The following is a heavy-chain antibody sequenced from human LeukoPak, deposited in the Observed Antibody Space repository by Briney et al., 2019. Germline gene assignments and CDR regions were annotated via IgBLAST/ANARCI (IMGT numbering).Heavy chain of an antibody. D-gene: IGHD6-19*01. J-gene: IGHJ3*02. V-gene: IGHV3-11*01. Sequence: GGSLRLSCAASGFTFSDYYMSWIRQAPGKGLEWVSYISSSGSTIYYADSVKGRFTISRDNAKNSLYLQMNSLRAEDTAVYYRATYLAGTSGAFDIWGQGTMVTVSS. CDR1: GFTFSDYY. CDR3: ATYLAGTSGAFDI. CDR2: ISSSGSTI.